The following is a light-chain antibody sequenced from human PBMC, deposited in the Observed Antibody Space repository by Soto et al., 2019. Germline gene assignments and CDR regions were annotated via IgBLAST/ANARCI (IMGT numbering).Light chain of an antibody. J-gene: IGKJ4*01. Sequence: DIVMTQSPDSLAVSLGERATINCKSSQSVLYSSNNKNYLAWYQQKPRQPPKLLIYWASTRESGVPDRFSGSGSGTDFTLTISSLQAEDGAVYYCQQYYGTPLTFGGGTKVEIK. CDR1: QSVLYSSNNKNY. CDR3: QQYYGTPLT. CDR2: WAS. V-gene: IGKV4-1*01.